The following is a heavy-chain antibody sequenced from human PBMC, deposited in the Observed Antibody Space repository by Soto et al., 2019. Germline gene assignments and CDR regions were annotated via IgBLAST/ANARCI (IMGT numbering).Heavy chain of an antibody. D-gene: IGHD2-8*01. CDR2: IYDSGST. CDR1: GGSISSGDYY. CDR3: ARDNGVGP. J-gene: IGHJ5*02. Sequence: QVQLQESGPGLVKPSQTLSLTCTVSGGSISSGDYYWSWIRQPPGKGLEWIGYIYDSGSTYYNSSLKSRVNVTLATSKNPFSLTLTAVTAADTAVYYCARDNGVGPWGQGTLVTVSS. V-gene: IGHV4-30-4*01.